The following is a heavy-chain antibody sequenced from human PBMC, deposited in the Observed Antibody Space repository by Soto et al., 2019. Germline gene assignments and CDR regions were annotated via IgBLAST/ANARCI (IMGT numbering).Heavy chain of an antibody. D-gene: IGHD3-10*01. Sequence: GGSLRLSCAASGFTFSSYGMHWVRQAPGKGLEWVAVISYDGSNKYYADSVTGRLTISRDNSKNTRYLQMNSLRAEDTAVYYCAPLAGSGSYYNFDDWGQGTLVTVSS. V-gene: IGHV3-30*03. CDR3: APLAGSGSYYNFDD. CDR2: ISYDGSNK. J-gene: IGHJ4*02. CDR1: GFTFSSYG.